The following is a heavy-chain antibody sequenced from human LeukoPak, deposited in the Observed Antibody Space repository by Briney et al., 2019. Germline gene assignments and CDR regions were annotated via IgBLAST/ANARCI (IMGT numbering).Heavy chain of an antibody. CDR1: GFTFSSYS. V-gene: IGHV3-21*01. D-gene: IGHD1-26*01. J-gene: IGHJ5*02. Sequence: GGSLRLSCAASGFTFSSYSMNWVRQAPGKGLEWVSSISSSSSYIYYADSVKGRFTISRDNAKNSLYLQMNSLRAEDTAVYYCARDSSSLYFSGSYPSWGQGTLVTVSS. CDR2: ISSSSSYI. CDR3: ARDSSSLYFSGSYPS.